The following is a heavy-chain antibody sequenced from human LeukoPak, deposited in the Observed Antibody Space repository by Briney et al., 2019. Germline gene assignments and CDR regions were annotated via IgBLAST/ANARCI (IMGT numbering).Heavy chain of an antibody. D-gene: IGHD3-10*01. CDR1: GGSFSGYY. CDR2: INHSGST. CDR3: ARDRGRGFGEFSQSGYYGMDV. J-gene: IGHJ6*02. Sequence: SETLSLTCAVYGGSFSGYYWSWIRQPPGKGLEWIGEINHSGSTNYNPSLKSRVTISVDTSKNQFSLKLSSVTAADTAVYYCARDRGRGFGEFSQSGYYGMDVWGQGTTVTVSS. V-gene: IGHV4-34*01.